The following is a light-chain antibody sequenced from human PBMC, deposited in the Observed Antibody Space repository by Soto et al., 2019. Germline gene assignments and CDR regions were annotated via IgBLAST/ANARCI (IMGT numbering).Light chain of an antibody. CDR2: KAS. J-gene: IGKJ1*01. CDR1: QSISSW. CDR3: QHYNSYSEA. Sequence: DIQMTESPSNLSASVGDRVTSTCRASQSISSWLAWYQQKPGRAPKLLIYKASSLESGVPSRFSGSGSGTEFTLTISSLQPDDFATYYCQHYNSYSEAFGQGTKVDIK. V-gene: IGKV1-5*03.